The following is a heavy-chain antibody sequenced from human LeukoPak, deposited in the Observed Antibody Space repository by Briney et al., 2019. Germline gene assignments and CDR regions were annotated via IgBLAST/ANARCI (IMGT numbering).Heavy chain of an antibody. CDR3: ARTPDNHYYYMDV. CDR1: GGSISSGGYY. Sequence: SETLSLTCTVSGGSISSGGYYWSWIRQHPGKGLEWIGYIYYSGSTYYNPSLKSRVTISVDTSENHFSLKLSSVTAADTAVYYCARTPDNHYYYMDVWGKGTTVTVSS. CDR2: IYYSGST. V-gene: IGHV4-31*03. D-gene: IGHD3-22*01. J-gene: IGHJ6*03.